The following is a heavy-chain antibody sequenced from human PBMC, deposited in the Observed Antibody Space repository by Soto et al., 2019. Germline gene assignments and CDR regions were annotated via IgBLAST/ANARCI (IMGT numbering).Heavy chain of an antibody. J-gene: IGHJ5*02. D-gene: IGHD1-26*01. Sequence: QLQLQESGPGLVKPSETLSLTCSLSGGAISDARFYWGWNRKSPGRGLEWIGSIYYTGTTFFNPSIQRRVTISVDTSENQFSLKLYSVTAADTALYFCARQKWEQPKWFDPWGQGTLVIVS. CDR1: GGAISDARFY. CDR2: IYYTGTT. CDR3: ARQKWEQPKWFDP. V-gene: IGHV4-39*01.